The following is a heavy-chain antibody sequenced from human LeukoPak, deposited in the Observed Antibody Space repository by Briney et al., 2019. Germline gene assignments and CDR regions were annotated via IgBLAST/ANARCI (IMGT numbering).Heavy chain of an antibody. CDR2: IYWDDDK. CDR1: GFSLSTSGVG. CDR3: AHRWVGSSWYWVYFDY. Sequence: SGPTLVKPTQTLTLTCTFSGFSLSTSGVGVGWIRQPPGKALEWLALIYWDDDKRYSPSLKSRLTIIKDTSRNQVVLTMTNMDPVDTATYYCAHRWVGSSWYWVYFDYWGQGTLVTVSS. J-gene: IGHJ4*02. V-gene: IGHV2-5*02. D-gene: IGHD6-13*01.